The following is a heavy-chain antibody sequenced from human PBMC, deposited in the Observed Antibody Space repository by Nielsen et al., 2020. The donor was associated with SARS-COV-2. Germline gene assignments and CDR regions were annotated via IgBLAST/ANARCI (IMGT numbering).Heavy chain of an antibody. CDR1: GFIFSNYA. J-gene: IGHJ6*03. V-gene: IGHV3-64D*08. Sequence: ESLKISCSVSGFIFSNYAMHWIRQAPGKGLEYVSAISSDGDSAYYADSVKGRFTISRDNSKNTLYLQMSSLRTEDTALYFCVKDRVGVAGGSDYLYYYMDVWGKGTTVTVSS. CDR2: ISSDGDSA. CDR3: VKDRVGVAGGSDYLYYYMDV. D-gene: IGHD6-19*01.